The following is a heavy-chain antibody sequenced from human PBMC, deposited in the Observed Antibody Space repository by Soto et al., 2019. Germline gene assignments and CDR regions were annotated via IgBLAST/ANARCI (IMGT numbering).Heavy chain of an antibody. Sequence: QVQLVQSGAEVKKHESSVTVSCKASGGTFSSYAISWVRQAPGQGLEWMGRIIPFIGTANYAQKFQGRVSNTADESTITAFMELTSFGSEDTAVYDCARVVMITVPAAYYYGMDVWGQGTTVTVSS. CDR1: GGTFSSYA. CDR2: IIPFIGTA. D-gene: IGHD3-22*01. V-gene: IGHV1-69*18. CDR3: ARVVMITVPAAYYYGMDV. J-gene: IGHJ6*02.